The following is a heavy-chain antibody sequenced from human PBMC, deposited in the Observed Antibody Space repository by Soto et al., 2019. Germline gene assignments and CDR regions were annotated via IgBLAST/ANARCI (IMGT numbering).Heavy chain of an antibody. D-gene: IGHD3-22*01. Sequence: ASVKVSCKASGGTFSSYAISWVRQAPGQGLEWMGGIIPIFGTANYAQKFQGRVTITADKSTSTAYMELSSLRSEDTAVYYCALGLTYYYDSSGYYFDYWGQGTLVTVSS. V-gene: IGHV1-69*06. J-gene: IGHJ4*02. CDR2: IIPIFGTA. CDR3: ALGLTYYYDSSGYYFDY. CDR1: GGTFSSYA.